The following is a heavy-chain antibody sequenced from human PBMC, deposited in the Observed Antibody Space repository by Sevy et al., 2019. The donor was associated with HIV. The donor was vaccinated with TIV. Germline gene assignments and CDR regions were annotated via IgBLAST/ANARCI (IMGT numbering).Heavy chain of an antibody. Sequence: SETLSLTCTVSGGSISSYYWSWIRKPPGKGLEWIGYIYYSGSTNYNPSLKSRVTISVDTSKNQFSLKLSSVTAADTAVYYCARAPYYDIMTGYSYYFDYWGQGTLVTVSS. V-gene: IGHV4-59*01. CDR2: IYYSGST. D-gene: IGHD3-9*01. CDR1: GGSISSYY. CDR3: ARAPYYDIMTGYSYYFDY. J-gene: IGHJ4*02.